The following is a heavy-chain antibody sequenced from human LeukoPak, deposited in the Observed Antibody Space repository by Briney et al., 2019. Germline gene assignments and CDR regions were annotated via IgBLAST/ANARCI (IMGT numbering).Heavy chain of an antibody. V-gene: IGHV3-21*01. CDR3: TRDAYGGKNFQH. CDR2: TSSSSSYI. CDR1: GFTFSSYA. Sequence: GGSLRLSCAASGFTFSSYAMSWVRQAPGKGLEWVSSTSSSSSYIYYTDSVKGRFTISRDNAKNSLYLQMNSLRAEDTAVYYCTRDAYGGKNFQHWGQGTLVTVSS. D-gene: IGHD4-23*01. J-gene: IGHJ1*01.